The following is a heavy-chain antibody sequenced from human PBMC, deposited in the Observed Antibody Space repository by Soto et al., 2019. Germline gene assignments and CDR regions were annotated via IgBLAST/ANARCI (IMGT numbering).Heavy chain of an antibody. Sequence: QVHLVESGGGVVQPGRSLRLSCAASGFTFSSYAMHWVRQAPGKGLEWVSFISNDGSTKSYADSVKGRFTISRDNSKNTLYLQMHSLRPEDTAVYYCARDHYGDHVRCFDYWGQGTLVTVSS. J-gene: IGHJ4*02. D-gene: IGHD4-17*01. V-gene: IGHV3-30-3*01. CDR3: ARDHYGDHVRCFDY. CDR1: GFTFSSYA. CDR2: ISNDGSTK.